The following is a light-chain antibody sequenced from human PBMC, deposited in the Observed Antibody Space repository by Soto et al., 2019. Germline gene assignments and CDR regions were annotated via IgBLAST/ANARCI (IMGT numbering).Light chain of an antibody. CDR3: AAWDDSLNDVV. J-gene: IGLJ2*01. CDR2: DVN. Sequence: QSALTQPPSASGSPGQSVTISCTGTSSDVGGYNYVSWYRQHPGKAPQLIIYDVNKRPSGVPDRFSGSKSGNTASLTVSGLQAEDEADYYCAAWDDSLNDVVFGGGTKLTVL. V-gene: IGLV2-8*01. CDR1: SSDVGGYNY.